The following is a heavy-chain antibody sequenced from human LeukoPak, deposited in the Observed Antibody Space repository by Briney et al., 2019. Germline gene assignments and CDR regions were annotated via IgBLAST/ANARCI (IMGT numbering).Heavy chain of an antibody. V-gene: IGHV3-66*03. J-gene: IGHJ5*02. CDR2: IRDSGEA. Sequence: GGSLRLSCAVSGFRFSDYYMSWVRQAPGKGLGGVGLIRDSGEAFYADFARGRFAISRDESENTLSLQMNSLRVEDTAVYFCARDRAANQDWVEFDPWGQGTPVIVSS. D-gene: IGHD3/OR15-3a*01. CDR3: ARDRAANQDWVEFDP. CDR1: GFRFSDYY.